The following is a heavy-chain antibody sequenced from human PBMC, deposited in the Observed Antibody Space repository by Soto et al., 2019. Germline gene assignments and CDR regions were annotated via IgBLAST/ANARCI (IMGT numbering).Heavy chain of an antibody. CDR2: IYYSGST. J-gene: IGHJ3*02. V-gene: IGHV4-39*01. Sequence: SETLSLTCTVSGGSISSSSYYWGWIRQPPGKGLEWIGSIYYSGSTYYNPSLKSRVTISVDTSKNQFSLKLSSVTAADTAVYYCARLFLGYGDYALGAFDIWGQGTMVT. CDR3: ARLFLGYGDYALGAFDI. D-gene: IGHD4-17*01. CDR1: GGSISSSSYY.